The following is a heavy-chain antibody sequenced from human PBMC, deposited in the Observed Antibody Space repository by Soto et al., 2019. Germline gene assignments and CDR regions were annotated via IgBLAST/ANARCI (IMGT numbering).Heavy chain of an antibody. CDR3: ATVKYYDFWSGYFFTD. CDR1: GGSISSGGYY. Sequence: PSETLSLTCTVSGGSISSGGYYWSWIRQHPGKGLEWIGYIYYSGSTYYNPSLKSRVTISVDTSKNQFSLKLSSVTAADTAVYYCATVKYYDFWSGYFFTDWGQGTLVTVSS. D-gene: IGHD3-3*01. V-gene: IGHV4-31*03. CDR2: IYYSGST. J-gene: IGHJ4*02.